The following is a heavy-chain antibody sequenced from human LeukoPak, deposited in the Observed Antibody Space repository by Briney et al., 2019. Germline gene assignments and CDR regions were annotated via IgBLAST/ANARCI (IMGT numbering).Heavy chain of an antibody. J-gene: IGHJ4*02. CDR3: VREGEGPLSKDFDY. CDR1: GFTFTDHY. CDR2: IGPHSTFT. Sequence: ASVKVSCKSSGFTFTDHYIHWVRQGPGQGLEWMGYIGPHSTFTSSPQEVQGRVTITRDASTSTAYMELTRLTSDDTAVYYCVREGEGPLSKDFDYWGQGTLVTVSS. V-gene: IGHV1-2*02. D-gene: IGHD2/OR15-2a*01.